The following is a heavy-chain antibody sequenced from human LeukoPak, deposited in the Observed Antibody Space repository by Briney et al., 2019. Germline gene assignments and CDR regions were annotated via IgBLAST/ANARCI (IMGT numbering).Heavy chain of an antibody. Sequence: SETLSLTCTVSGGSISSSSYYWGWIRQPPGKGLEWIGSIYYSGSIYYNPSLKSRVTISVDTSKNQFSLKLSSVTAADTAVYYCARIAAVAFDIWGQGTMVTVSS. D-gene: IGHD6-13*01. CDR2: IYYSGSI. V-gene: IGHV4-39*01. CDR3: ARIAAVAFDI. J-gene: IGHJ3*02. CDR1: GGSISSSSYY.